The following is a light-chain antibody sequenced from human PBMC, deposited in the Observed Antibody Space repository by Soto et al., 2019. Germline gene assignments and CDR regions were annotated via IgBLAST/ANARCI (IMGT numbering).Light chain of an antibody. Sequence: DIQMTQSPSSLSASVGDRVTITCRASQNIFSYLSWYQHKPGKAPEILIYAASSLQSGVTSRFSGSGSGIDFALTISSLQPKDFATFYCQKSYSVPHTFGQGTKLEI. CDR2: AAS. J-gene: IGKJ2*01. CDR3: QKSYSVPHT. V-gene: IGKV1-39*01. CDR1: QNIFSY.